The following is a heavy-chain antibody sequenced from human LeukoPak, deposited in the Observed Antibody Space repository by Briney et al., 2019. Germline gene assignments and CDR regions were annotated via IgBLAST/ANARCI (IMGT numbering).Heavy chain of an antibody. V-gene: IGHV3-23*01. CDR1: GFTFSSYA. D-gene: IGHD3-3*01. CDR3: AKDLSAGYYGMDV. Sequence: GGSLRLSCAASGFTFSSYAMSWVRQAPGKGLEWVSAISGSGGSTYYADSVKGRFTISRDNSKNTLYLQMNSLRAEDTAVCYCAKDLSAGYYGMDVWGQGTTVTVSS. J-gene: IGHJ6*02. CDR2: ISGSGGST.